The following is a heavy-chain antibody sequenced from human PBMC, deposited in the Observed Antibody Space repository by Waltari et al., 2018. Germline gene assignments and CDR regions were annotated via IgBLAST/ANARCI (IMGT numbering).Heavy chain of an antibody. D-gene: IGHD3-3*01. CDR3: AKDNKGFGVLIDSFDY. CDR1: GFSFRCYA. Sequence: EVQLLESGGGLVQPGGSLILSCAASGFSFRCYALSWVRQAPGKGLECVSAISGSDGSTYYADSVRGRFTVSRDNSNNTLFLQMDSLRAEDTALYYCAKDNKGFGVLIDSFDYWGQGALVTVSS. V-gene: IGHV3-23*01. CDR2: ISGSDGST. J-gene: IGHJ4*02.